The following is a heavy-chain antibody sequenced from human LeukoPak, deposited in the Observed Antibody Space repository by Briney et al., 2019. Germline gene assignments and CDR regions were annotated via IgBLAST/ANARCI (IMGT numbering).Heavy chain of an antibody. CDR3: ARHLESEWFDP. V-gene: IGHV5-51*01. CDR1: GYNFATYW. Sequence: GESLKISCKGSGYNFATYWIGWVRQMAGKGLEWMGIIYPGDSDTRYNPSFQGQVTISADKSISTAYLQWSSLKASDTAMYYCARHLESEWFDPWGQGTLVSVSS. CDR2: IYPGDSDT. J-gene: IGHJ5*02.